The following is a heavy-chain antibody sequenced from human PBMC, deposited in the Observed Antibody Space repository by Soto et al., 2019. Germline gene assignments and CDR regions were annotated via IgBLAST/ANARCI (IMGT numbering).Heavy chain of an antibody. J-gene: IGHJ5*02. CDR2: IATYNSNK. CDR1: GDTFTNFG. V-gene: IGHV1-18*01. D-gene: IGHD3-10*01. CDR3: ARVLRGVVNWFDP. Sequence: GASVKVSCKTSGDTFTNFGLSWVRQAPGQGLEWMGWIATYNSNKNYAQKFQGRLTLTTDTSTSTGDMELKSLEYDDTAVYYCARVLRGVVNWFDPWGQGTLVTVSS.